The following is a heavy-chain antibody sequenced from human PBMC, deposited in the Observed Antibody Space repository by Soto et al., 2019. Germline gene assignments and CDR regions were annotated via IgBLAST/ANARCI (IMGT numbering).Heavy chain of an antibody. CDR2: IWYDGSNK. J-gene: IGHJ6*02. Sequence: SLRLSCAASGFTFSSYGMHWVRQAPGKGLEWVAVIWYDGSNKYYADSVKGRFTISRDNSKNTLYLQMNSLRAEDTAVYYCARDAESSSWSKEDYYYYGMDVWGQGTTVTVSS. CDR3: ARDAESSSWSKEDYYYYGMDV. CDR1: GFTFSSYG. D-gene: IGHD6-13*01. V-gene: IGHV3-33*01.